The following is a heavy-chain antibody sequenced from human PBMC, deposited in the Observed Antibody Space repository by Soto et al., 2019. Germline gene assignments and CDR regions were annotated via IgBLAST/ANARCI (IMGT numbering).Heavy chain of an antibody. CDR3: ARLTRITITNRSNWYFDL. Sequence: QLQLQESGSGLVKPSQTLSLTCAVSGGSISRGNYSWSWIRQPPAKGLEWLGYIQHTGGTYYNPSLKSRVSVSVDRPKNQFSLRLRSVTDADTAVYYCARLTRITITNRSNWYFDLWGRGTLVTVSS. J-gene: IGHJ2*01. V-gene: IGHV4-30-2*01. D-gene: IGHD3-10*01. CDR1: GGSISRGNYS. CDR2: IQHTGGT.